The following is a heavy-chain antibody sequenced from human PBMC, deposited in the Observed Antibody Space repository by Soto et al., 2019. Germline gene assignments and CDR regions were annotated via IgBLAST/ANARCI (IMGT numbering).Heavy chain of an antibody. Sequence: QVQLVQSGAEVKKPGASVKVSCKASGYTFTNYAIHWVRQAPGQRLEWVGWINAGNDNTKYSQKFQGRVTITRDTSASTAYMELSSLRSEDTAVYYCARESQTWIQLWSNFDYWGQGTLVTVSS. CDR3: ARESQTWIQLWSNFDY. D-gene: IGHD5-18*01. CDR2: INAGNDNT. CDR1: GYTFTNYA. J-gene: IGHJ4*02. V-gene: IGHV1-3*01.